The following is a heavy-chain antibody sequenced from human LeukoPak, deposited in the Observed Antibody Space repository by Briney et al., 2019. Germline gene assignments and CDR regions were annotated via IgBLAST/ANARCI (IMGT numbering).Heavy chain of an antibody. CDR2: IYYSGST. CDR1: RGSLNNYY. V-gene: IGHV4-59*08. CDR3: ARHLSSDNWFDP. Sequence: SETLSLTCTVSRGSLNNYYWTWIRQPPGKGLEWIGYIYYSGSTNYNPSLKSRVTISVDTSKNQFSLKLSSVTAADTAVYYCARHLSSDNWFDPWGQGTLVTVSS. J-gene: IGHJ5*02.